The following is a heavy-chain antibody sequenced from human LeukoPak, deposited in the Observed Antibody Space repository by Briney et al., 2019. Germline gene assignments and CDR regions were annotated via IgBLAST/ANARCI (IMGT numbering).Heavy chain of an antibody. J-gene: IGHJ4*02. CDR1: GFTFSSYS. V-gene: IGHV3-48*01. D-gene: IGHD5-24*01. Sequence: GESLKISCAASGFTFSSYSMNWVRQAPGKGLEWVSYISSSSSTIYYADSVKGRFTISRDNAKNSLYLQMNSLRAEDTAVYYCAREMAISWALFDYWGQGTLVTVSS. CDR2: ISSSSSTI. CDR3: AREMAISWALFDY.